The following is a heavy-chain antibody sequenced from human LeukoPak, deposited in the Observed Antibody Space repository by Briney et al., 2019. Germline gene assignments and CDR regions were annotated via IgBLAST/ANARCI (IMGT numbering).Heavy chain of an antibody. CDR3: AREGGESPSYYFDY. D-gene: IGHD3-10*01. V-gene: IGHV3-21*01. CDR1: GSTFSSYS. CDR2: ISSSSSYI. Sequence: GGSLRLSCAASGSTFSSYSMNWVRQAPGKGLEWVSSISSSSSYIYYADSVKGRFTISRDNAKNSLYLQMNSLRAEDTAVYYCAREGGESPSYYFDYWGQGTLVTVSS. J-gene: IGHJ4*02.